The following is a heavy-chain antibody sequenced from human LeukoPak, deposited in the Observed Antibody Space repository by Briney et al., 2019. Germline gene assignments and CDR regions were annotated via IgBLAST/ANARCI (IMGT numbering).Heavy chain of an antibody. CDR3: AKDQGSLPTLDWFDP. CDR1: GFIFSSYA. J-gene: IGHJ5*02. Sequence: GGSLRLSCAASGFIFSSYAMNWVRQAPGKGLEWVSSISGSGDSTYSADSVKGRFTISRGNSKNTLYLQMNSLRAEDTAVYYCAKDQGSLPTLDWFDPWGQGTLVTVSS. D-gene: IGHD2-15*01. V-gene: IGHV3-23*01. CDR2: ISGSGDST.